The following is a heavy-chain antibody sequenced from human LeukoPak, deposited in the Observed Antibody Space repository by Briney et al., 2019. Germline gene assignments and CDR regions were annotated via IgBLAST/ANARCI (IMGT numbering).Heavy chain of an antibody. J-gene: IGHJ4*02. D-gene: IGHD6-19*01. Sequence: GGSLRLSCAASGFTFSSYAMSWVRQAPRKGLEWVSTISGSGGSTYYADSVKGRFTISRDNSKNTLYLQMNSLRAEDTAVYYCAKVLVAVYFDYWGQGTLVTVSS. CDR1: GFTFSSYA. CDR2: ISGSGGST. V-gene: IGHV3-23*01. CDR3: AKVLVAVYFDY.